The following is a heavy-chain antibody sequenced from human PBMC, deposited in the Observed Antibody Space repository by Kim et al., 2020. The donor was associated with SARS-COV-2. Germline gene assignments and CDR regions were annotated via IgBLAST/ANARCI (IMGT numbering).Heavy chain of an antibody. D-gene: IGHD4-17*01. V-gene: IGHV1-69*01. J-gene: IGHJ6*02. Sequence: QKFQARVTITADESTSTAYMELSSLRSEDTAVYYCARSRGVTTFSNYYYYGMDVWGQGTTVTVSS. CDR3: ARSRGVTTFSNYYYYGMDV.